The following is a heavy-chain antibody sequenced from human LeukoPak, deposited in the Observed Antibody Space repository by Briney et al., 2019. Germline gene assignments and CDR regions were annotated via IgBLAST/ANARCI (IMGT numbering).Heavy chain of an antibody. Sequence: GGSLRLSCAASGFTFSGSAMHWVRQASGKGLEWVGRIRSKANSYATAYAASVKGRFTISRDDSKNTAYLQMNSLKTEDTAVYYCTRHRRIQLRMDYYGMDVWGQGTTVTVSS. J-gene: IGHJ6*02. CDR3: TRHRRIQLRMDYYGMDV. CDR1: GFTFSGSA. CDR2: IRSKANSYAT. V-gene: IGHV3-73*01. D-gene: IGHD5-18*01.